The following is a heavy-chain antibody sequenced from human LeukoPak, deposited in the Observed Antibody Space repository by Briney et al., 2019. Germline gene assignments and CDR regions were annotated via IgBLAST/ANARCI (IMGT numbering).Heavy chain of an antibody. CDR1: GFTFSSYE. CDR2: ISSSGSTI. V-gene: IGHV3-48*03. J-gene: IGHJ6*03. CDR3: AGCHGSGSYWYYYYYYMDV. Sequence: GGSLRLSCAASGFTFSSYEMNWVRQAPGKGLEWVSYISSSGSTIYYADSVKGRFTISRDNAKNSLYLQMNSLRAEDTAVYYCAGCHGSGSYWYYYYYYMDVWGKGTTVTISS. D-gene: IGHD3-10*01.